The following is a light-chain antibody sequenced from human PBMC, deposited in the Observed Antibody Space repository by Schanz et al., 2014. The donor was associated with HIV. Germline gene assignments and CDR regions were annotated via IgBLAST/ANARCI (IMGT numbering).Light chain of an antibody. CDR1: GSNIGSRT. CDR3: ASWDLSLNGPV. CDR2: NNN. V-gene: IGLV1-44*01. Sequence: QSVLTQPPSASGTPGQRVTITCSGSGSNIGSRTVDWYYQLPGTAPRLLIHNNNQRPSGVPDRFSGSKSATSASLSISGLQSEDEAEYYCASWDLSLNGPVFGGGTKLTVL. J-gene: IGLJ2*01.